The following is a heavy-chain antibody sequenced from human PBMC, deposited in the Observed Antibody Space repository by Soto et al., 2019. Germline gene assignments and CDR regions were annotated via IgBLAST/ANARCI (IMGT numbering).Heavy chain of an antibody. CDR3: ARVWFGESSWFDP. D-gene: IGHD3-10*01. CDR1: GGSITIGGYF. CDR2: ICHSGNT. V-gene: IGHV4-30-2*01. J-gene: IGHJ5*02. Sequence: ASETLSLTCTVSGGSITIGGYFWSWIRQPPGQGLEWIGYICHSGNTYYNPSLKSRVTTSLDRSKNQFSLNLSSVTAADTAVYYCARVWFGESSWFDPWGQGTLVTVSS.